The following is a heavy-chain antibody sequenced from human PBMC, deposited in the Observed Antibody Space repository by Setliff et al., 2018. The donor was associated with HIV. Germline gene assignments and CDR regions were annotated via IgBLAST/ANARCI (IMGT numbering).Heavy chain of an antibody. CDR3: ADPPAGL. J-gene: IGHJ4*02. CDR2: IHHSGDT. D-gene: IGHD2-21*02. V-gene: IGHV4-4*02. Sequence: SETLSLTCAVSGGSIGGTHYWHWVRQPPGRGLEWIGDIHHSGDTNYKPSLKSRVTLSIDNFNNQFSLKLTSVTAADTAIYYCADPPAGLWGQGILGTV. CDR1: GGSIGGTHY.